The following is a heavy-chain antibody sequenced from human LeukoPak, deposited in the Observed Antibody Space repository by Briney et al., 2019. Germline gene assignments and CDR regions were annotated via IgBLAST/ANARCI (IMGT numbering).Heavy chain of an antibody. D-gene: IGHD6-13*01. Sequence: PGGSLRLSCTASGFTFRTYTMNWVRQAPGKGLEWVSYISGSGSTIKYGDSVKGRFTISRDNANNSLYLQMNNLRAEDTAMYYCAREGAAAGIPHDYWGQGTLVTVSS. V-gene: IGHV3-48*01. CDR1: GFTFRTYT. CDR2: ISGSGSTI. CDR3: AREGAAAGIPHDY. J-gene: IGHJ4*02.